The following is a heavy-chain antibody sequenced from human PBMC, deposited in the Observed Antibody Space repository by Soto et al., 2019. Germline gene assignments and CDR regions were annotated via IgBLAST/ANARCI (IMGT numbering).Heavy chain of an antibody. D-gene: IGHD1-26*01. CDR1: GGSISSYY. V-gene: IGHV4-59*01. CDR2: IYYSGST. CDR3: ARDNGSYYVGWFDP. Sequence: PSETLSLTCTVSGGSISSYYWSWIRQPPGKGLEWIGYIYYSGSTNYNPSLKSRVTISVDTSKNQFSLKLSSVTAADTAVYYCARDNGSYYVGWFDPWGQGTLVTVSS. J-gene: IGHJ5*02.